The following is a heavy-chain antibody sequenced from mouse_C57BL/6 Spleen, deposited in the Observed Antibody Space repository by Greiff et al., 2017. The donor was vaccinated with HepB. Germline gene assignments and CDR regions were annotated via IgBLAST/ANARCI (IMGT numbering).Heavy chain of an antibody. D-gene: IGHD2-3*01. Sequence: VKLQESGAELVRPGASVTLSCKASGYTFTDYEMHWVKQTPVHGLEWIGAIDPETGGTAYNQKFKGKAILTADKSSSTAYMELRSLTSEDSAVYYCTPDGYYRAMDYWGQGTSVTVSS. CDR2: IDPETGGT. V-gene: IGHV1-15*01. J-gene: IGHJ4*01. CDR1: GYTFTDYE. CDR3: TPDGYYRAMDY.